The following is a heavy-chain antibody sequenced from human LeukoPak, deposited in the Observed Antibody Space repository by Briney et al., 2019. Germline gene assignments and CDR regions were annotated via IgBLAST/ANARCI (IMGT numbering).Heavy chain of an antibody. J-gene: IGHJ6*03. CDR1: GYTFTSYG. Sequence: GASVKVSCKASGYTFTSYGISWVRQAPGQGLEWMGWISAYNGNTNYAQKLQGRVTMTTDTSTSTAYMELRSLRSDDTAVYYCARSGRSMITFGGVIEWLGDYYYYMDVWGKGTTVTISS. CDR3: ARSGRSMITFGGVIEWLGDYYYYMDV. CDR2: ISAYNGNT. V-gene: IGHV1-18*01. D-gene: IGHD3-16*02.